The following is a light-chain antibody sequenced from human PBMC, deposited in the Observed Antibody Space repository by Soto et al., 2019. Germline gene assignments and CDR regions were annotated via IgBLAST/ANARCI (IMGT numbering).Light chain of an antibody. CDR3: QQYNNWPPYT. J-gene: IGKJ2*01. CDR1: QGINSW. V-gene: IGKV1-12*01. Sequence: DIQMTQSPSSVSASVGDRVTITCRASQGINSWLAWYQQRPGKAPKLLIYAASSLQSGVPSRFSGSGSGTDFTLTISSLQSEDFAVYYCQQYNNWPPYTFGQGTKLEIK. CDR2: AAS.